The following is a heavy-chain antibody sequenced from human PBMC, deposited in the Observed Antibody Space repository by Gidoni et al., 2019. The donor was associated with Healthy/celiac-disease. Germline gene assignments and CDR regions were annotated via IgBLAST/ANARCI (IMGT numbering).Heavy chain of an antibody. Sequence: EVQLVESGGGLVQPGRSLRLSCAASGFTFDDYAMRWVRQAPGKGLEWVSGISWNSGSIGYADSVKGRFTISRDNAKNSLYLQMNSLRAEDTALYYCAKDFTYYYDSSGYFDYWGQGTLVTVSS. D-gene: IGHD3-22*01. J-gene: IGHJ4*02. CDR3: AKDFTYYYDSSGYFDY. CDR1: GFTFDDYA. CDR2: ISWNSGSI. V-gene: IGHV3-9*01.